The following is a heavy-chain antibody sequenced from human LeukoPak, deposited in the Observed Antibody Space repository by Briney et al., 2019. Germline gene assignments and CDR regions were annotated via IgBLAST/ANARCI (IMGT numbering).Heavy chain of an antibody. Sequence: SETLSLTCTVSGGSISSYYWSWIRQPPGKGLEWIGYIYYSGSTNYNPSLKSRVTISVDTSKNQFSLKLSSVTAADTAVYYCARVRRNLGSYYMDGWGKGTTVTVSS. J-gene: IGHJ6*03. V-gene: IGHV4-59*01. D-gene: IGHD2-15*01. CDR3: ARVRRNLGSYYMDG. CDR1: GGSISSYY. CDR2: IYYSGST.